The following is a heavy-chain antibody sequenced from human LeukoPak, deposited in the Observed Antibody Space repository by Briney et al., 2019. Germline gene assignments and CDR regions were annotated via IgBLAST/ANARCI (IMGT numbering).Heavy chain of an antibody. Sequence: GESLKISCKGSGYTFTSYWIGWVRQMPGKGLEWMGIIFPGDSDTRYSPSFQGQVTISVDKSIDTAYLQWSSLKASDTAMYYCARVVMVRGVITLDYWGQGTLVTVSS. V-gene: IGHV5-51*01. J-gene: IGHJ4*02. CDR3: ARVVMVRGVITLDY. CDR2: IFPGDSDT. D-gene: IGHD3-10*01. CDR1: GYTFTSYW.